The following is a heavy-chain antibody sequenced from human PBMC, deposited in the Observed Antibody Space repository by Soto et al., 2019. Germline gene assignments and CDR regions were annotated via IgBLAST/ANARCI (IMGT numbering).Heavy chain of an antibody. CDR3: AKDRLFCSSNSCPYYYYYGMDV. Sequence: PGGSLRLSCAASGFTFSSYGMHWVRQAPGKGLEWVAVISYDGSNKYYADSVKGRFTISRDNSKNTLYLQMNSLRAEDTAVYYCAKDRLFCSSNSCPYYYYYGMDVWGQGTTVTVSS. CDR2: ISYDGSNK. V-gene: IGHV3-30*18. J-gene: IGHJ6*02. D-gene: IGHD2-2*01. CDR1: GFTFSSYG.